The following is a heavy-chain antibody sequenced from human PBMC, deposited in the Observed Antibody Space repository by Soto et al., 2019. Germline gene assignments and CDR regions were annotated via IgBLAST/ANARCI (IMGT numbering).Heavy chain of an antibody. V-gene: IGHV1-8*01. CDR2: MNPNSGNT. J-gene: IGHJ4*02. CDR1: GYTFTSYD. CDR3: ARTLYGDNVDY. Sequence: QVQLVQSGAEVKKPGASVKVSCKASGYTFTSYDINWVRQATGQGLEWMGWMNPNSGNTGYAQKLKGRVTMTRNTSLSTAYMELSRLGSEDTAVYYWARTLYGDNVDYWGQGPLVTVSS. D-gene: IGHD4-17*01.